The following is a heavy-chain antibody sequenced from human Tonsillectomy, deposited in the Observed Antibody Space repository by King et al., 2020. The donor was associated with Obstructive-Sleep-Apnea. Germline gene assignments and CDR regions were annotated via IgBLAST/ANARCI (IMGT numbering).Heavy chain of an antibody. D-gene: IGHD3-22*01. Sequence: VQLQESGPGLVKPSETLSLTCTVSGGSISSYYWSWLRQPPGKGLEWIGYIYYSGSTNYNPSLKSRVTISVDTSKNQFSLKLSSVTAADTAVYYCARADDYDSSGYYGPVDYWGQGTLVTVSS. CDR1: GGSISSYY. V-gene: IGHV4-59*01. J-gene: IGHJ4*02. CDR2: IYYSGST. CDR3: ARADDYDSSGYYGPVDY.